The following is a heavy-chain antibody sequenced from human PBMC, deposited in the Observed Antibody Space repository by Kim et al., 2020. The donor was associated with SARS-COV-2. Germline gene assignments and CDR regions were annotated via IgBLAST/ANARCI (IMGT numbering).Heavy chain of an antibody. CDR1: GFTFSSYG. CDR3: AKGADPLVRGALGAFDI. CDR2: ISYDGSNK. Sequence: GGSLRLSCAASGFTFSSYGMHWVRQAPGKGLEWVAVISYDGSNKYYADSVKGRFTISRDNSKNTLYLQMNSLRAEDTAVYYCAKGADPLVRGALGAFDI. V-gene: IGHV3-30*18. D-gene: IGHD3-10*01. J-gene: IGHJ3*02.